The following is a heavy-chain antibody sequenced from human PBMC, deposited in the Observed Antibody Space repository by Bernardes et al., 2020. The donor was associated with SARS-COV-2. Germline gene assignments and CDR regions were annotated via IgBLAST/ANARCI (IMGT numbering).Heavy chain of an antibody. Sequence: ASVKVSCKASGYTFTSYGISWVRQAPGQGLEWMGWISAYNGNTNYAQKLQGRVTMTTDTSTSTAYMELRSLRSDDTAVYYCARDQYCSSTSCWYYYYGMDVWGQGTTVTVSS. V-gene: IGHV1-18*01. D-gene: IGHD2-2*01. CDR1: GYTFTSYG. CDR2: ISAYNGNT. J-gene: IGHJ6*02. CDR3: ARDQYCSSTSCWYYYYGMDV.